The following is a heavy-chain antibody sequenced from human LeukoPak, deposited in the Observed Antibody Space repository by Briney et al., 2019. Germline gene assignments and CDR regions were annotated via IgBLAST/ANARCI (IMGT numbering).Heavy chain of an antibody. CDR3: AKDLLWFGELLDYFDY. J-gene: IGHJ4*02. Sequence: WVSAISGSGGSTYYADSVKGRFTISRDNSKNTLYLQMNSLRAEDTAVYYCAKDLLWFGELLDYFDYWGQGTLVTVSS. D-gene: IGHD3-10*01. V-gene: IGHV3-23*01. CDR2: ISGSGGST.